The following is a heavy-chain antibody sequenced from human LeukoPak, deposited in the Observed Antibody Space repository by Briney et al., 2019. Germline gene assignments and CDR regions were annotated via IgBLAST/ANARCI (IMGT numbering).Heavy chain of an antibody. V-gene: IGHV4-39*01. D-gene: IGHD3-10*01. CDR1: GGSISSSSYY. Sequence: PSETLSLTCTVSGGSISSSSYYWGWIRQPPGKGLEWIGSIYYSGSTYYNPSLKSRVTISVDTSKNQFSLKLSSVTAADTAVYYCASASPELLWFGESWGQGTLVTVSS. J-gene: IGHJ5*02. CDR2: IYYSGST. CDR3: ASASPELLWFGES.